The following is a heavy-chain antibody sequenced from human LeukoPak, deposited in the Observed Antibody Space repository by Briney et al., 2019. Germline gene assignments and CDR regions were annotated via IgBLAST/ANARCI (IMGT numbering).Heavy chain of an antibody. CDR2: INPNSGDT. CDR3: ARGGYGDYGFDY. V-gene: IGHV1-2*02. Sequence: ASVKVSCKASGYTFTGYYMHWVRQAPGQGLEWMGWINPNSGDTKYAQKFQGRVTMTRDTSISTAYMELTRLRSDDTAVYYCARGGYGDYGFDYWGQGTLVTVSS. CDR1: GYTFTGYY. J-gene: IGHJ4*02. D-gene: IGHD4-17*01.